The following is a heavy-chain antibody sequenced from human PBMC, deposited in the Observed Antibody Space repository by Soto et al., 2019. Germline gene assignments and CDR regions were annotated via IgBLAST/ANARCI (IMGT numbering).Heavy chain of an antibody. CDR2: IWYDGNNK. CDR1: PSPFSKYG. D-gene: IGHD2-21*01. V-gene: IGHV3-33*01. CDR3: ARGLHSLFDY. Sequence: LPWAPCPSPFSKYGMPWVRQAPGKGLEWVAVIWYDGNNKYYADSVKGRFTISRDNSNNTLYVQMTSLRAEDTAVYYCARGLHSLFDYWGQGTLVTVSS. J-gene: IGHJ4*02.